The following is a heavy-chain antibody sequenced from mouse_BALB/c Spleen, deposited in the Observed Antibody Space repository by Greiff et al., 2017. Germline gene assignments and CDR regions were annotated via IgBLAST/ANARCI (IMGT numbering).Heavy chain of an antibody. V-gene: IGHV5-4*02. Sequence: EVMLVESGGGLVKPGGSLKLSCAASGFTFSDYYMYWVRQTPEKRLEWVATISDGGSYTYYQDSVKGRFTISRDNAKNNLYLQMSSLKSEDTAMYYWARREYDYEDYYAMDYWGQGTSGTVSS. CDR3: ARREYDYEDYYAMDY. D-gene: IGHD2-4*01. CDR1: GFTFSDYY. J-gene: IGHJ4*01. CDR2: ISDGGSYT.